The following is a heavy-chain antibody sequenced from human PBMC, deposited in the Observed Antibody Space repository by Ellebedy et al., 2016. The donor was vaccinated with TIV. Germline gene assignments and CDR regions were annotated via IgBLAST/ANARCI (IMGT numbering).Heavy chain of an antibody. CDR1: GFTFSSYG. V-gene: IGHV3-30*18. J-gene: IGHJ4*02. CDR3: AKGAPLED. CDR2: ISYDGTNR. Sequence: GESLKISCAASGFTFSSYGIHWVRQAPGKGLEWLAFISYDGTNRHYTDSVKGRFTIPRDNSKNTLFLQMNSVRAEDTAVYYCAKGAPLEDWGQGTLVTVSS.